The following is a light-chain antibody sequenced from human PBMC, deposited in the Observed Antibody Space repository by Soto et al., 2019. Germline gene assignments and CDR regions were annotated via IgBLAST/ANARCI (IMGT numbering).Light chain of an antibody. CDR2: GAS. CDR3: QQSHSSPPT. CDR1: QDITSW. J-gene: IGKJ4*01. Sequence: DIQMTQSPSSVSASVRDRVTITCRASQDITSWLAWYQQRPGKPPKLLIYGASSLQSGVPSRFSGSGSGTDFTLTISSLQPEDFATYYCQQSHSSPPTFGGGTEV. V-gene: IGKV1-12*01.